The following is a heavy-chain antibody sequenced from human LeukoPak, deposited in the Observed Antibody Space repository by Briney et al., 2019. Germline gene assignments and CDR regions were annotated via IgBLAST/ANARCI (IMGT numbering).Heavy chain of an antibody. CDR3: VREGYYDSSGYLGVFDY. Sequence: GGSLRLSFAPSGFTFSRYRMSWVRQAPGKGLEWVANINQDGSEKYYVDSVRGRFTISRDNAKNSLYLQMNSLRAEDTAVYYCVREGYYDSSGYLGVFDYWGQGTLVTVSS. V-gene: IGHV3-7*01. CDR2: INQDGSEK. D-gene: IGHD3-22*01. CDR1: GFTFSRYR. J-gene: IGHJ4*02.